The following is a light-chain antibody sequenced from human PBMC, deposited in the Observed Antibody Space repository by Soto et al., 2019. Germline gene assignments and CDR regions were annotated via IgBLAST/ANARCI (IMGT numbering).Light chain of an antibody. Sequence: QSVLTQPPSASGTPGQRVTFSCSGSSSNIASNTVNWYQQLPGTAPKLLIYSNDQRPSGVPDRFSGSKSGNTASLTISGLQAEDEADYYCSSCTSSSTLVFGTGTKVTVL. CDR3: SSCTSSSTLV. J-gene: IGLJ1*01. V-gene: IGLV1-44*01. CDR2: SND. CDR1: SSNIASNT.